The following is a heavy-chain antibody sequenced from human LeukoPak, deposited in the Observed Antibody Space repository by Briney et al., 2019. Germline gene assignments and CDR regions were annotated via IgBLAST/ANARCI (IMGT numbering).Heavy chain of an antibody. V-gene: IGHV3-30*14. CDR2: ISYDGSNK. J-gene: IGHJ6*03. Sequence: GGSLRLSCAASGFTFSSYAMHWVRQAPGKGLEWVAVISYDGSNKYYADSVKGRFTISRDSSKNTLYLQMGSLRAEDMAVYYCARAAYYYYYYMDVWGKGTTVTVSS. CDR1: GFTFSSYA. CDR3: ARAAYYYYYYMDV.